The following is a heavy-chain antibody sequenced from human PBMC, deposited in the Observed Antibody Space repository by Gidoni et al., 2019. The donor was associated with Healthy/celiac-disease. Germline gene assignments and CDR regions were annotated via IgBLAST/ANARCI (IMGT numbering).Heavy chain of an antibody. V-gene: IGHV3-48*01. CDR3: ARERGGDTAMDDYYYYGMDV. D-gene: IGHD5-18*01. J-gene: IGHJ6*02. Sequence: EVQLVESGGGLVQPGGSLRLSCAASGFTFSSYSMHWVRQAPGKGVEWVSYISSSSSTIYYADSVKGRFTISRDNAKNSLYLQMNSLRAEDTAVYYCARERGGDTAMDDYYYYGMDVWGQGTTVTVSS. CDR2: ISSSSSTI. CDR1: GFTFSSYS.